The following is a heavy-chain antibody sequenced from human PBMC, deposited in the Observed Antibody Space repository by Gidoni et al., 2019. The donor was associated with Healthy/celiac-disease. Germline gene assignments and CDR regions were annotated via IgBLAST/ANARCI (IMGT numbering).Heavy chain of an antibody. CDR2: ISYDGSNK. J-gene: IGHJ4*02. D-gene: IGHD1-26*01. CDR3: AKDFRFKRELGFGGVDY. V-gene: IGHV3-30*18. CDR1: GFTFSSYG. Sequence: QVQLVESGGGVVQPGRSLRLSCAASGFTFSSYGMHWVRQDPGKGLEGVAVISYDGSNKYYADAVKGRFTISRDNSKNTLYLQMNSLRAEDTAVYYCAKDFRFKRELGFGGVDYWGQGTLVTVSS.